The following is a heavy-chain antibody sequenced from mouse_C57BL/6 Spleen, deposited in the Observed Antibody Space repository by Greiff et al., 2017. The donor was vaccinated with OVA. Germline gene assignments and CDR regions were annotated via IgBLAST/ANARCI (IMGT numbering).Heavy chain of an antibody. CDR1: GFTFSDYG. CDR3: ARRSGNLAWFAY. D-gene: IGHD1-3*01. CDR2: ISSGSSTI. Sequence: EVQRVESGGGLVKPGGSLKLSCAASGFTFSDYGMHWVRQAPEKGLEWVAYISSGSSTIYYADTVKGRFTISRDNAKNTLFLQMTSLRSEDTAMYYCARRSGNLAWFAYWGQGTLVTVSA. V-gene: IGHV5-17*01. J-gene: IGHJ3*01.